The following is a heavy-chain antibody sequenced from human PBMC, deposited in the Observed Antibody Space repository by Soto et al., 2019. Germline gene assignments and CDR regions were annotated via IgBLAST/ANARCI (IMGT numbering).Heavy chain of an antibody. CDR2: INPSGGRT. V-gene: IGHV1-46*01. Sequence: ASVKVSCKASGNSFTTYYMHWVRQAPGQGLEWMGMINPSGGRTTYAQKFQGRVTMTRDTSTSTFHMELSSLTSEDTAVYYCAGLYHYDSSGYYDYWGQGTLVTVSS. CDR3: AGLYHYDSSGYYDY. CDR1: GNSFTTYY. D-gene: IGHD3-22*01. J-gene: IGHJ4*02.